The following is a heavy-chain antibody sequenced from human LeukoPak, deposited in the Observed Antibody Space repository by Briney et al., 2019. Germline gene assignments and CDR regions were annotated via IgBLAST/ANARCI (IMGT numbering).Heavy chain of an antibody. V-gene: IGHV4-4*09. CDR2: ISTSGSA. D-gene: IGHD6-19*01. CDR1: GVSISSYY. CDR3: AGHDEGSGWYRSYIDL. Sequence: SETLSLTCTVSGVSISSYYCSWIRQPPGKGLEWIGYISTSGSADYSPSLKSRVTISVDRSKNQCSLNLSSVTAADTAVYYCAGHDEGSGWYRSYIDLWGRGTLVIVSS. J-gene: IGHJ2*01.